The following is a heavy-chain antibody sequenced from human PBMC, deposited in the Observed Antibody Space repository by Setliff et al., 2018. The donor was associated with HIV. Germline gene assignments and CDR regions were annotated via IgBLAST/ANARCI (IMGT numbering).Heavy chain of an antibody. CDR1: GVTFSDYSDYY. J-gene: IGHJ3*02. CDR3: ARGHMRGYSYGLEAFDI. CDR2: ISSSSSYI. D-gene: IGHD5-18*01. V-gene: IGHV3-11*06. Sequence: GSLRLSCAASGVTFSDYSDYYMSWIRQAPGKGLEWVSSISSSSSYIYYADSVKGRFTISRDNAKNSLYLQMNSLRAEDTAVYYCARGHMRGYSYGLEAFDIWGQGTMVTVSS.